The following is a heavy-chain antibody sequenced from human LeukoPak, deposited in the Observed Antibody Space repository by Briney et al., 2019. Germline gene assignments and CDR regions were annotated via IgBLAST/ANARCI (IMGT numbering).Heavy chain of an antibody. Sequence: SVKVSCKASGGTHSSYGINWVRHGPGEGLGWKGRFLLVFDRSKYAQRFHGRVPLTADKSSNTAYMELTSLRSDDTAVYYCARDPDMHTTEGLFEYWGQGTLVTVSS. CDR3: ARDPDMHTTEGLFEY. CDR2: FLLVFDRS. CDR1: GGTHSSYG. V-gene: IGHV1-69*04. J-gene: IGHJ4*02. D-gene: IGHD1-1*01.